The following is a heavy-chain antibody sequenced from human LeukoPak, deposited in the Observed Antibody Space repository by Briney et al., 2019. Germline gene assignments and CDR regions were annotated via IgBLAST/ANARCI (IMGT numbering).Heavy chain of an antibody. V-gene: IGHV4-39*07. CDR2: IYYSGST. CDR3: ARDGELELRY. J-gene: IGHJ4*02. D-gene: IGHD1-7*01. Sequence: PSETLSLTCTVSGGSISSSSYYWGWIRQPPGKGLEWIGSIYYSGSTYYNPSLKSRVTISVDTSKNQFSLKLSSVTAADTAVYYCARDGELELRYWGQGTLVTVSS. CDR1: GGSISSSSYY.